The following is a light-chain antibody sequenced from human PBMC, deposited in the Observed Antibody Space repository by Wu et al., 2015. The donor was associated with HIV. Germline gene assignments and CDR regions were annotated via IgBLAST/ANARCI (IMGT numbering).Light chain of an antibody. CDR3: QQYGNSQVT. CDR1: QSVISSH. CDR2: ATS. V-gene: IGKV3-20*01. J-gene: IGKJ4*01. Sequence: EIVLTQSPGTLSLSPGERASLSCRASQSVISSHLAWYQHKPGQAPRLLIYATSFRATGIPDRFSGSGSGTDFTLTISRLEPEDFAVYYCQQYGNSQVTFGGGTKVDI.